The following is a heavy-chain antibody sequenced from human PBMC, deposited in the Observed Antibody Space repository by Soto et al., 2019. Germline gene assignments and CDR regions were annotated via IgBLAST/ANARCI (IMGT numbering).Heavy chain of an antibody. V-gene: IGHV3-7*01. CDR2: ISRDGSEK. J-gene: IGHJ4*02. Sequence: EVQLVESGGGLVQAGGSLRLSCAASGFTFSNYWMNWVRQAPGKGLEWVAYISRDGSEKSYVDSVKGRFTISRDNAKKSLFLPMNSLRVEDTAVYYCARGFGDGWYGGPDYWGQGTLVTVSS. CDR1: GFTFSNYW. D-gene: IGHD6-19*01. CDR3: ARGFGDGWYGGPDY.